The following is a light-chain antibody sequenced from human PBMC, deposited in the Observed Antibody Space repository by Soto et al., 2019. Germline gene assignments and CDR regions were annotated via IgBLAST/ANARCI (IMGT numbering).Light chain of an antibody. CDR3: QQYNTYWT. J-gene: IGKJ1*01. V-gene: IGKV1-5*03. CDR1: QSISSW. Sequence: IQMTQSPSTLSASVGDRVTITCRASQSISSWLAWYQQKPGKAPKLLTYKASTLESGVPSRFSGSGSGTEFTLTISSLQPDDFATYYCQQYNTYWTFGQGTKVEIK. CDR2: KAS.